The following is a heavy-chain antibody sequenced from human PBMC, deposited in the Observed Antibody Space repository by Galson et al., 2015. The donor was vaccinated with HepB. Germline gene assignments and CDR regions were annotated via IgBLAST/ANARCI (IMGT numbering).Heavy chain of an antibody. Sequence: LRLSCAASGFTFSSYSMNWVRQAPGKGLEWVSSISSSSSYIYYADSVKGRFTISRDNAKNSLYLQMNSLRAEDTAVYYCARVRGGYSGYGAFDYWGQGTLVTVSS. J-gene: IGHJ4*02. CDR2: ISSSSSYI. CDR1: GFTFSSYS. V-gene: IGHV3-21*01. D-gene: IGHD5-12*01. CDR3: ARVRGGYSGYGAFDY.